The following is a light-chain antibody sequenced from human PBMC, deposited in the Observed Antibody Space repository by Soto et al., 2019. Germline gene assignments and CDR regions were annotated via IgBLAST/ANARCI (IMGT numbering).Light chain of an antibody. Sequence: IVMTQSPATLSVSPGEGATLSCRASQSVSSYLAWYQQKPGQAPRLLIYDASTRATGIPVRFSGSGSGTEFTLTISSLQSEDFGVYYCQQNKDWPGTFGQGTKVDIK. CDR3: QQNKDWPGT. V-gene: IGKV3-15*01. J-gene: IGKJ1*01. CDR2: DAS. CDR1: QSVSSY.